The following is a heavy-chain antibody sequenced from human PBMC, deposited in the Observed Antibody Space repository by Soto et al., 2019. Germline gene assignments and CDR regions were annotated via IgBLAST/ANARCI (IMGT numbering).Heavy chain of an antibody. Sequence: EVQLLESGGGLVQPGGSLRLSCAASGFTFSSYAMSWVRQAPGKGLEWVSAISGSGGSTYYADSVKGRFTNSRDNSKNTLYLQMNSLRAEDTAVYYCAKDLAYYDSSGSHDYWGQGTLVTVSS. D-gene: IGHD3-22*01. J-gene: IGHJ4*02. V-gene: IGHV3-23*01. CDR2: ISGSGGST. CDR3: AKDLAYYDSSGSHDY. CDR1: GFTFSSYA.